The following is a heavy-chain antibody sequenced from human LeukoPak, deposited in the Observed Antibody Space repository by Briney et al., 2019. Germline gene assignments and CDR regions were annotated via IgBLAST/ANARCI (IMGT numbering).Heavy chain of an antibody. CDR3: ARGPYCGGDCYSHLDY. CDR1: GGSFSGYY. D-gene: IGHD2-21*02. V-gene: IGHV4-34*01. CDR2: INHSGST. J-gene: IGHJ4*02. Sequence: SETLSLTCAVYGGSFSGYYWSWIRQPPGKGLEWIGGINHSGSTNYNPSLKSRVTISVDTSKNQFSLKLSSVTAADTAVYYCARGPYCGGDCYSHLDYWGQGTLVTVSS.